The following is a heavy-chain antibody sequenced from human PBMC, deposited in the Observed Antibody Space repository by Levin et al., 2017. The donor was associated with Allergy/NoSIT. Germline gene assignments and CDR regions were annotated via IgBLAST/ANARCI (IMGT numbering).Heavy chain of an antibody. CDR1: GGSISSSSYY. D-gene: IGHD2-15*01. CDR2: IYYSGST. J-gene: IGHJ5*02. CDR3: ARLLVVVAATTYNWFDP. Sequence: SQTLSLTCTVSGGSISSSSYYWGWIRQPPGKGLEWIGSIYYSGSTYYNPSLKSRVTISVDTSKNQFSLKLSSVTAADTAVYYCARLLVVVAATTYNWFDPWGQGTLVTVSS. V-gene: IGHV4-39*01.